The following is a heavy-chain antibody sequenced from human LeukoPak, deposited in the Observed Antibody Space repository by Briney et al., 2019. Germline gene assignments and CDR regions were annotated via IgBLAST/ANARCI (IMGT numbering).Heavy chain of an antibody. J-gene: IGHJ3*02. CDR3: AGTGRYCGGDCYSPDAFDI. CDR2: IYSSGTT. CDR1: GGSISGYY. Sequence: PSETLSLTCTVSGGSISGYYWSWIRQPPGKGLEWIGYIYSSGTTNYNPSLKSQITISLDTSKNQFSLKLSSVTAADTAVYYCAGTGRYCGGDCYSPDAFDIWGQGTMVTVSS. D-gene: IGHD2-21*02. V-gene: IGHV4-59*01.